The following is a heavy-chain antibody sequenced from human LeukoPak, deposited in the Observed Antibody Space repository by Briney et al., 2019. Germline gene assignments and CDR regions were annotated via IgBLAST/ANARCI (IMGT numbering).Heavy chain of an antibody. CDR3: ARDSPRGLYYYYGMDV. Sequence: TGGSLRLSCAASGFTFSSYWMSWVRPAPGKGLEWVANIKQDGSEKYYVDSVKGRFTISRDNAKNSLYLQMNSLRAEDTAVYYCARDSPRGLYYYYGMDVWGQGTTVTVSS. CDR2: IKQDGSEK. CDR1: GFTFSSYW. J-gene: IGHJ6*02. D-gene: IGHD3-10*01. V-gene: IGHV3-7*01.